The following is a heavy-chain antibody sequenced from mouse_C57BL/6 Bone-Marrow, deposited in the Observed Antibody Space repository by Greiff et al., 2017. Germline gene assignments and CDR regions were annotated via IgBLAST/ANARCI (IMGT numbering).Heavy chain of an antibody. CDR3: SRDYSSNYWYFDV. Sequence: VQLQQSGPELVKPGASVKLSCKASGYTFTSYDINWVKQRPGQGLEWIGWIYPGDGSTKYNEKFKGKATLTVDKSPSTAYMELHSLTSADSAVYFCSRDYSSNYWYFDVWGTGTTVTVSS. D-gene: IGHD1-1*01. V-gene: IGHV1-85*01. CDR1: GYTFTSYD. J-gene: IGHJ1*03. CDR2: IYPGDGST.